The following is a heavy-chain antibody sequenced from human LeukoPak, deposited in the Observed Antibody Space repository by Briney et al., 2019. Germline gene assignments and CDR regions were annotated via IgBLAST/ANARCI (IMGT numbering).Heavy chain of an antibody. CDR2: ISWNSGSI. Sequence: GGSLRLSCAASGFSFDEHAMHWVRQAPGKGLEWVSGISWNSGSIGYADSVRGRFTISRANTKNSLYLQMNSLRPEDTALYYCAKDMGTVVVPAAMGIDYWGQGTLVTVSS. D-gene: IGHD2-2*03. J-gene: IGHJ4*02. CDR3: AKDMGTVVVPAAMGIDY. CDR1: GFSFDEHA. V-gene: IGHV3-9*01.